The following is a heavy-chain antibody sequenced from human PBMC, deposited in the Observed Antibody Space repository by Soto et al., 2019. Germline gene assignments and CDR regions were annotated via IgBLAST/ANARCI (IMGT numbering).Heavy chain of an antibody. D-gene: IGHD2-8*01. Sequence: PGESLKISCRGSEFSLTSYFIAWVRQVPGKGLEWMGIIYPTDSDTTYSPSFQGQVTISVDKSINTAYLQWNSLKASDTAMYYCARGVHYWGQGTLVTVSS. CDR1: EFSLTSYF. V-gene: IGHV5-51*01. J-gene: IGHJ4*02. CDR2: IYPTDSDT. CDR3: ARGVHY.